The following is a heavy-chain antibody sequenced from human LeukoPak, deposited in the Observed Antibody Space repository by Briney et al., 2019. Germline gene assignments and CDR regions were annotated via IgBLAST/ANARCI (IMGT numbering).Heavy chain of an antibody. V-gene: IGHV1-69*04. CDR2: IIPILGIA. CDR3: ASGDVAAIAARPEAFDY. D-gene: IGHD6-6*01. Sequence: SVKVSCKASGGTFSSYAISWVRQAPGQGLEWVGRIIPILGIANYAQKFQGRVTITADKSTSTAYMELSSLRSEDTAVYYCASGDVAAIAARPEAFDYWGQGTLVTVSS. CDR1: GGTFSSYA. J-gene: IGHJ4*02.